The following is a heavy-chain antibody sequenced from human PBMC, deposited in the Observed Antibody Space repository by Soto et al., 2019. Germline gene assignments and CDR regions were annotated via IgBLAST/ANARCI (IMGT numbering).Heavy chain of an antibody. Sequence: ASVKVSCKASGYTFTSYDMHWVRQAPGQRLEGMGWINAGNGNTKYSQKFQGRVTITRDTSASKAYMELSSLRSEDTAVYYCARDYEDYVWGSYQADDAFDIWGQGTMVTVSS. CDR2: INAGNGNT. D-gene: IGHD3-16*02. J-gene: IGHJ3*02. CDR1: GYTFTSYD. V-gene: IGHV1-3*01. CDR3: ARDYEDYVWGSYQADDAFDI.